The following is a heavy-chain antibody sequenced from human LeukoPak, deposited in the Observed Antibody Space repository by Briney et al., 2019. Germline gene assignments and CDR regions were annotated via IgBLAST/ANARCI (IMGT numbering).Heavy chain of an antibody. CDR3: VRDGFGAFDI. CDR1: GFTFDDYA. CDR2: INWSGSIT. D-gene: IGHD3-10*01. J-gene: IGHJ3*02. Sequence: PRGSLRLSCAASGFTFDDYAMSWLRQVPGKGLEWVSSINWSGSITYYTDSVKGRFTISTYNAKNSLYLKMNNLRAEETALYHCVRDGFGAFDIWGQGTMVTVSS. V-gene: IGHV3-20*01.